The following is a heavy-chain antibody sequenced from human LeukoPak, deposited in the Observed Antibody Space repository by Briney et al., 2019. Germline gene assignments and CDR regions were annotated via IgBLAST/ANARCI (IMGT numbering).Heavy chain of an antibody. D-gene: IGHD1-26*01. V-gene: IGHV3-30*19. CDR3: ARDILGSLVGAPFDY. Sequence: GGSLRLSCAASGFSLFNSWVHWVRQAPGKGLEWVAVISYDGSNKYYADSVKGRFTISRDNSKNTLYLQMNSLRAEDTAVYYCARDILGSLVGAPFDYWGQGTLVTVSS. CDR2: ISYDGSNK. CDR1: GFSLFNSW. J-gene: IGHJ4*02.